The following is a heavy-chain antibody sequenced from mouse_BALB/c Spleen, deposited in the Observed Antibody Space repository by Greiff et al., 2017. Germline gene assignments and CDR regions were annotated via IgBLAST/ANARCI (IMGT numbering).Heavy chain of an antibody. CDR1: GFSLTGYD. D-gene: IGHD2-1*01. V-gene: IGHV2-6-7*01. J-gene: IGHJ4*01. CDR3: ASEILYGNYIMDY. CDR2: IWGDGST. Sequence: QVQLQQSGPGLVAPSQSLSITCTVSGFSLTGYDVNWVRQPPGKGLEWLGMIWGDGSTDYNSALKSRLSISKDNSKSQVFLKMNSLQTDDTARYYCASEILYGNYIMDYWGQGTSVTVSS.